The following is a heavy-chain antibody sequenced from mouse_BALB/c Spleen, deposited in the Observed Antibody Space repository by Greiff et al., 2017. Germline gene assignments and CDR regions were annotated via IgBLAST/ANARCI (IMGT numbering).Heavy chain of an antibody. D-gene: IGHD1-1*01. Sequence: EVQLQQSGAELVKPGASVKLSCTASGFNIKDTYMHWVKQRPEQGLEWIGRIDPANGNTKYDPKFQGKAPITADTSSNTAYLQLSSLTSEDTAVYYCAREVVATRYFDVWGAGTTVTVSS. V-gene: IGHV14-3*02. J-gene: IGHJ1*01. CDR3: AREVVATRYFDV. CDR2: IDPANGNT. CDR1: GFNIKDTY.